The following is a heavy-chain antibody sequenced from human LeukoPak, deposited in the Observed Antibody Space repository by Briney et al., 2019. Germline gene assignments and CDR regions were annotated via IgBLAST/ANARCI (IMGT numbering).Heavy chain of an antibody. Sequence: PSETLSLTCAVYGGSFSGYYWSWIRQPPGKGLEWIGEINHSGSTNYNPSLKSRVTISVDTSKSQFSLKLSSVTAADTAVYYCARVDSSSYYYFDYWGQGTLVTVSS. CDR1: GGSFSGYY. J-gene: IGHJ4*02. D-gene: IGHD6-13*01. CDR3: ARVDSSSYYYFDY. CDR2: INHSGST. V-gene: IGHV4-34*01.